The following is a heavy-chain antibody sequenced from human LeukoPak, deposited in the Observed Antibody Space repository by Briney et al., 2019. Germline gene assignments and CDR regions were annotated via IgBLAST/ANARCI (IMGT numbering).Heavy chain of an antibody. CDR2: IIPLFGTA. J-gene: IGHJ4*02. Sequence: SVKVSCKASGGTFSSYTISWGREAPGQGLERMGGIIPLFGTANYAQKFQGRVTITTDESTSTAYMELSSLRSEDTAVYYCARALGDYVWGSYRFSLDYWGQGTLVTVSS. D-gene: IGHD3-16*02. CDR1: GGTFSSYT. V-gene: IGHV1-69*05. CDR3: ARALGDYVWGSYRFSLDY.